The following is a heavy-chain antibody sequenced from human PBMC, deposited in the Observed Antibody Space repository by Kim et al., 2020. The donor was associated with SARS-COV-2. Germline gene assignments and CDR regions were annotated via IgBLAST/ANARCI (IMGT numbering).Heavy chain of an antibody. CDR3: AKGGETTVTTYDNWFDP. D-gene: IGHD4-17*01. Sequence: GGSLRLSCAASGFTFGDYAMHWVRQAPGKGLEWVSGISWNSGSIGYADSVKGRFTISRDNAKNSLYLQMNSLRAEDTALYYCAKGGETTVTTYDNWFDPWGQGTLLTVSS. J-gene: IGHJ5*02. V-gene: IGHV3-9*01. CDR1: GFTFGDYA. CDR2: ISWNSGSI.